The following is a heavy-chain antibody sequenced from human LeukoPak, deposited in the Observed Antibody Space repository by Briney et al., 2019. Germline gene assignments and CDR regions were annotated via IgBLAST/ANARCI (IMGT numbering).Heavy chain of an antibody. J-gene: IGHJ4*02. Sequence: SETLSLTCAVYGGSFSTYYWSWIRQPPGKGLEWIGEINHSGSTNSNPSLKSRLTISVDMSKNQFSLKLSSVTAADTAVYYCARDGSGTENDYWGQGTLVTVSS. D-gene: IGHD3-10*01. V-gene: IGHV4-34*01. CDR2: INHSGST. CDR3: ARDGSGTENDY. CDR1: GGSFSTYY.